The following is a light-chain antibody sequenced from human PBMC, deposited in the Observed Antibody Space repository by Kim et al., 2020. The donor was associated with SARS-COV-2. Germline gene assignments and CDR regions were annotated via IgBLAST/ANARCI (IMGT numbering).Light chain of an antibody. V-gene: IGLV7-46*01. CDR1: TGAVTSGHY. CDR2: DTS. Sequence: QAVVTQEPLLTVSPGGTVTLTCGSSTGAVTSGHYPYWFQQKPGQAPRTLIYDTSIKHSWTPARFSGSLLGGKAALTLSGAQPEDEAEYYCLLSYSDTRPGVFGGGTQLTVL. CDR3: LLSYSDTRPGV. J-gene: IGLJ2*01.